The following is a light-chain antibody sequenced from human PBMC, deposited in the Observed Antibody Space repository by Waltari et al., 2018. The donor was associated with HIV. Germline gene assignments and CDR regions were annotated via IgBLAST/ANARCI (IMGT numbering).Light chain of an antibody. CDR3: QQSYSTSWT. V-gene: IGKV1-39*01. Sequence: DIQMTQSPSSLSASVGDRVTITCRASQDIVNYLNWYQQKPGRAPKVLIYAASRLQSWGPSRFSGSRSGTEFTLTISSLQPEDCATYYCQQSYSTSWTFGPGTKGEI. CDR1: QDIVNY. CDR2: AAS. J-gene: IGKJ1*01.